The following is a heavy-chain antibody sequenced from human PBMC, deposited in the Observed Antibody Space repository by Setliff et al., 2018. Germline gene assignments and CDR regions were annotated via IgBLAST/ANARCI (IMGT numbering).Heavy chain of an antibody. V-gene: IGHV3-73*01. J-gene: IGHJ5*02. Sequence: GGSLRLSCAASGFSFSDSAMHWVRQASGKGLEWIGRIRSKANSYATAYAASVKGRFTISRDDSKKTAYLQMSSLRAEDTAMYYCLLPCTSGWYNWVDPWGQGTLVTVSS. CDR3: LLPCTSGWYNWVDP. CDR1: GFSFSDSA. D-gene: IGHD6-19*01. CDR2: IRSKANSYAT.